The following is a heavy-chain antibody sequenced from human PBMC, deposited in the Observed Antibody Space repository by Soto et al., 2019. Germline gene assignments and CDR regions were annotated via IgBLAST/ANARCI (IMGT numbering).Heavy chain of an antibody. CDR1: GFTFSSYG. D-gene: IGHD3-22*01. CDR2: ISYDGSNK. Sequence: PGGSLRLSCAASGFTFSSYGMHWVRQAPGKGLEWVAVISYDGSNKYYADSVKGRFTISRDNCKNTLYLQMNSLRAEDTAVYYCAKDLAIYDSSGPYYYYGMDVWGQGTTVTVSS. CDR3: AKDLAIYDSSGPYYYYGMDV. V-gene: IGHV3-30*18. J-gene: IGHJ6*02.